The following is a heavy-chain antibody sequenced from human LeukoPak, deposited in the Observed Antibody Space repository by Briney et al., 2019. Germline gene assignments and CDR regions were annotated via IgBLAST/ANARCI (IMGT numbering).Heavy chain of an antibody. CDR3: ARDSRSGMDV. CDR1: GFTVSSNY. CDR2: IYSGGRT. Sequence: GGSLRLSCAASGFTVSSNYMSWVRQAPGKGLEWVSVIYSGGRTNYADSVKGRFTISRDNSKNTLYVQMNSLRAEDTAVYYCARDSRSGMDVWGQGTTVTVSS. V-gene: IGHV3-66*01. J-gene: IGHJ6*02.